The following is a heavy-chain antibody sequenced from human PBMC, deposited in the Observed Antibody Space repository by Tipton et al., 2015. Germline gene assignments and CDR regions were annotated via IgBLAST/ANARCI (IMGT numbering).Heavy chain of an antibody. D-gene: IGHD6-19*01. J-gene: IGHJ2*01. Sequence: TLSLTCAVSAYSISSDYYWGWIRQPPGKGLEWIGSISHSGNTYYNPSLKSRVTISIDTSKHQFSLRLSSVTPADTAVYYCARGNTGWPRYFDLWGRGTLAVVSS. CDR1: AYSISSDYY. V-gene: IGHV4-38-2*01. CDR3: ARGNTGWPRYFDL. CDR2: ISHSGNT.